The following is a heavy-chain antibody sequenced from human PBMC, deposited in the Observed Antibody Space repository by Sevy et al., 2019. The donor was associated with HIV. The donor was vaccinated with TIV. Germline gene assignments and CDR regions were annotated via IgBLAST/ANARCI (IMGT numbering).Heavy chain of an antibody. Sequence: GGSLRLSCAASGFTFNTYAMSWVRQAPGKGLEWVAGIRGSGSRTYYAESVKGRFTISRDNSKNTVHLQMNSLRVEDTAVDYCAKESPGYNYDSSGNLDYWGQGTLVTVSS. V-gene: IGHV3-23*01. D-gene: IGHD3-22*01. CDR3: AKESPGYNYDSSGNLDY. CDR2: IRGSGSRT. CDR1: GFTFNTYA. J-gene: IGHJ4*02.